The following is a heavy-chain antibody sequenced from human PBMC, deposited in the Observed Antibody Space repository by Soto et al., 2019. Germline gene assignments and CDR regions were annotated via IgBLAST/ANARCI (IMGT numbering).Heavy chain of an antibody. CDR2: ITPLFGTT. Sequence: GASVKRYWKAAGDAFRRFAVSWVRQAPGDGLEWVGGITPLFGTTNYAEKLQGRVTFTADESSSTVHMELSSLTSADSAVYFCVKDTDHAYAFGGQGPLVPVSS. CDR1: GDAFRRFA. CDR3: VKDTDHAYAF. J-gene: IGHJ1*01. D-gene: IGHD2-2*01. V-gene: IGHV1-69*13.